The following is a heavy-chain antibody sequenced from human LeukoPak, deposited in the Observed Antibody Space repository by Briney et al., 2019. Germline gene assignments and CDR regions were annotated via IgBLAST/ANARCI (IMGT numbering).Heavy chain of an antibody. D-gene: IGHD2-8*01. CDR2: MNPNSGDT. Sequence: ASVKVSCKASGYTFTSLDINWVRQATGQGLEWMGWMNPNSGDTAYAQNFQGRGTISRTTSQSTAYMELSSLRSEDTAVYYCASANYQHWGQGTLVTASS. J-gene: IGHJ1*01. CDR1: GYTFTSLD. V-gene: IGHV1-8*03. CDR3: ASANYQH.